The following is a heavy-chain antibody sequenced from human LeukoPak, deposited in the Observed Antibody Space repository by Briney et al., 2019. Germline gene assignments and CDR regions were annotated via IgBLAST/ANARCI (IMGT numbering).Heavy chain of an antibody. CDR1: GFTFKTYG. CDR2: TSYDGSNR. J-gene: IGHJ4*02. V-gene: IGHV3-30*03. D-gene: IGHD6-19*01. CDR3: ARAAAGYSSGWYGGADF. Sequence: GGSLRLSCAASGFTFKTYGMRWVRQAPGKGLEWVAVTSYDGSNRYYGDSVKGRFTISRDNSKNTVYLQMNSLRPEDSAVYYCARAAAGYSSGWYGGADFWGQGTLVTVSS.